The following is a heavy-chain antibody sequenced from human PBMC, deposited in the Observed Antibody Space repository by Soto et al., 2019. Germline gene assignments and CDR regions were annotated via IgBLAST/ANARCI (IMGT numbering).Heavy chain of an antibody. D-gene: IGHD6-19*01. CDR1: GFTFDDYA. CDR2: ISWNSGSI. CDR3: AKEDIAVAAPGYYYNMDV. J-gene: IGHJ6*03. V-gene: IGHV3-9*01. Sequence: PGGSLRLSCAASGFTFDDYAMHWVRQAPGKGLEWVSGISWNSGSIGYADSVKGRFTISRDNAKNSLYLQMNGLRAEDTALYYCAKEDIAVAAPGYYYNMDVWGKGTAVTVSS.